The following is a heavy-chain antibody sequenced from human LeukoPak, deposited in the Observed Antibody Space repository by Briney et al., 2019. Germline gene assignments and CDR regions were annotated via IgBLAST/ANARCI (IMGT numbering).Heavy chain of an antibody. CDR2: IIPIFGTA. V-gene: IGHV1-69*05. J-gene: IGHJ5*02. CDR1: GGTFSSYA. Sequence: ASVKVSCKASGGTFSSYAISWVRQAPGQGLEWMGGIIPIFGTANYAQKFQGRVTITTGESTSTAYMELSSLRSEDTAVYYCARVLYYDILTGYYNWFDPWGQGTLVTVSS. CDR3: ARVLYYDILTGYYNWFDP. D-gene: IGHD3-9*01.